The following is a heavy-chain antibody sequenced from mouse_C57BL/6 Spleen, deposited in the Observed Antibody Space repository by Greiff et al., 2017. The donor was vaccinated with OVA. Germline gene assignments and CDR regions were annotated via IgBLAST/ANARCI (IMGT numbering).Heavy chain of an antibody. D-gene: IGHD1-1*01. CDR1: GYTFTSYW. CDR2: IDPSDSST. CDR3: AREGYYGSSSAWFAY. V-gene: IGHV1-50*01. Sequence: QVQLQQPGAELVRPGSSVKLSCKASGYTFTSYWMQWVKQRPGQGLEWIGEIDPSDSSTNYNQKFKGKATLTVDTSSSTAYMQLSSLTSEDSAVYYCAREGYYGSSSAWFAYWGQGTLVTVSA. J-gene: IGHJ3*01.